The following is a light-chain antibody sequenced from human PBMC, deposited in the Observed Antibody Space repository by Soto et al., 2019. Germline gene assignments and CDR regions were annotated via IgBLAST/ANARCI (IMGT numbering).Light chain of an antibody. CDR2: DTN. J-gene: IGLJ2*01. CDR3: LLSYSGARPYVV. Sequence: QAVVTQESSLTVSPGGTVTLTCGSSTGAVTSGHYPYWFQQKPGQAPRTLIYDTNNKHSWTPARFSGSLLGGKAALTLSGAQPEDEAEYYCLLSYSGARPYVVFGGGTQLTVL. V-gene: IGLV7-46*01. CDR1: TGAVTSGHY.